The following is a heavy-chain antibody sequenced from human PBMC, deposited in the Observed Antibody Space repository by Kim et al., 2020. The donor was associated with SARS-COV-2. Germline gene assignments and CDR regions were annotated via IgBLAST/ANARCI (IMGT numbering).Heavy chain of an antibody. Sequence: GGSLRLSCAASGFTFGDYAMHWVRQAPGKGLEWVSGITWNSVITVYADSVKGRFTISRDNAKNSLYLQMISLRTEDTAFYYCTRRDSNAYHYFDSWGQGTLVTVSS. V-gene: IGHV3-9*01. CDR3: TRRDSNAYHYFDS. D-gene: IGHD3-22*01. CDR1: GFTFGDYA. CDR2: ITWNSVIT. J-gene: IGHJ4*02.